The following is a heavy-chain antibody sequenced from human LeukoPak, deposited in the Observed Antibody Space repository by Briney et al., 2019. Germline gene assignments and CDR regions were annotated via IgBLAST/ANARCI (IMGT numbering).Heavy chain of an antibody. CDR2: ISSSTYYI. D-gene: IGHD6-25*01. CDR3: LRIRAAAAEGAFDI. V-gene: IGHV3-21*01. J-gene: IGHJ3*02. Sequence: PGGSLRLSCAASGFTFRTYAMNWVRQAPGKGLEWVSSISSSTYYIYYADSVKGRFTLSRDNAKNSLYLQMNSLRADDSAVYYCLRIRAAAAEGAFDIWGQGTMVTVSS. CDR1: GFTFRTYA.